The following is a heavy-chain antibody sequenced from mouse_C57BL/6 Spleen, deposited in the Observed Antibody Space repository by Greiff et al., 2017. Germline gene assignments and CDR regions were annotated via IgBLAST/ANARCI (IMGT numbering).Heavy chain of an antibody. V-gene: IGHV1-15*01. Sequence: VRPGASVTLSCKASGYTFTDYEMHWVKQTPVHGLEWIGAIDPETGGTAYNPTFKGKAILTADKSSSTAYMELRSLTSEDSAVYYCTRSDYGSSYFDYWGQGTTLTVSS. J-gene: IGHJ2*01. CDR1: GYTFTDYE. CDR3: TRSDYGSSYFDY. CDR2: IDPETGGT. D-gene: IGHD1-1*01.